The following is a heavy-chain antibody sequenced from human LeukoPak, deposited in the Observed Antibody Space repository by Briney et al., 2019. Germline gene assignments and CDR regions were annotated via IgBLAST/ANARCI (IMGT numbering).Heavy chain of an antibody. J-gene: IGHJ5*02. Sequence: PGGSLRLSCAASGFTFSDYYMSWIRQAPGKGLEWGSYISSSGSTIYYADSVKGRFTISRDNAKNSLYLQMNSLRAEDTAVYYCAREVVQDYYDSSGYYYWSRGWFDPWGQGTLVTVSS. D-gene: IGHD3-22*01. CDR2: ISSSGSTI. CDR1: GFTFSDYY. V-gene: IGHV3-11*01. CDR3: AREVVQDYYDSSGYYYWSRGWFDP.